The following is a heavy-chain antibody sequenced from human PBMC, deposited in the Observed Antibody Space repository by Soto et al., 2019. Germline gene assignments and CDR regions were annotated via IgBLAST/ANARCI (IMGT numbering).Heavy chain of an antibody. Sequence: QVQLQQWGAGLLKPSETLSLTCAVYGGSFSGYYWSWIRQPPGKGLEWIGEINHSGSTNYNPSLKSRVTISVDTSKNQFSLKLSSVTAADTAVYYCASRSVVPAEMGFDYWGQGTLVTVSS. D-gene: IGHD2-2*01. V-gene: IGHV4-34*01. CDR2: INHSGST. CDR1: GGSFSGYY. CDR3: ASRSVVPAEMGFDY. J-gene: IGHJ4*02.